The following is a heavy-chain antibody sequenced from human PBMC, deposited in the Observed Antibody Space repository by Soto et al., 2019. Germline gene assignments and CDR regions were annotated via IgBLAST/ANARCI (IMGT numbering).Heavy chain of an antibody. CDR1: GFTFDDYA. CDR3: ARDRQPDGIWTFDF. D-gene: IGHD1-1*01. Sequence: GGSLRLSCAASGFTFDDYAMHWVRQAPGKGLEWVSGISWNSGSIGYADSVKGRFTISRDNSQNMLFLQMNSLGVEDAAVYYCARDRQPDGIWTFDFWGRGAQVTVSS. V-gene: IGHV3-9*01. J-gene: IGHJ4*02. CDR2: ISWNSGSI.